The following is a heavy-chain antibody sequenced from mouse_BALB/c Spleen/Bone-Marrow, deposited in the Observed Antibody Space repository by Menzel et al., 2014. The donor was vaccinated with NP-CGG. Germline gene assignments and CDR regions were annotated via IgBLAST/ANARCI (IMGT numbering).Heavy chain of an antibody. CDR2: IYPGDGDT. CDR3: AREGYYYGSSTYYAMDY. J-gene: IGHJ4*01. CDR1: GYTFTSYW. V-gene: IGHV1-87*01. Sequence: VQLQQSGAELARPGASVKLSCKASGYTFTSYWMQWVKQRPGQGPEWIGAIYPGDGDTRYTQKFKGKATLTADKSSSTAYMQLSSLASEDSAVYYCAREGYYYGSSTYYAMDYWGQGTSVTVSS. D-gene: IGHD1-1*01.